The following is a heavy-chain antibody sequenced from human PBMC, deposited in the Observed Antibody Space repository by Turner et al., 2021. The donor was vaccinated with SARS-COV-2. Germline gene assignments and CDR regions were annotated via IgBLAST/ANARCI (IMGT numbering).Heavy chain of an antibody. CDR2: ISAYNGNT. J-gene: IGHJ3*02. D-gene: IGHD7-27*01. Sequence: QVQLVQSRAEVKKPGASVRVSCKASGYTFTSYSISWVRQAPGQGREWLGWISAYNGNTNYAQKLQVSVSITTDTTTSKAYKQLRSLRSDDTAAYYCAGEGTCAGVIKEDAFDNWGQGTMVTVSS. CDR3: AGEGTCAGVIKEDAFDN. V-gene: IGHV1-18*04. CDR1: GYTFTSYS.